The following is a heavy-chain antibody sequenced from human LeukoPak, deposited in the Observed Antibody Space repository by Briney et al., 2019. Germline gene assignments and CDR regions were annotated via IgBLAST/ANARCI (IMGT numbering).Heavy chain of an antibody. CDR3: ARQEGQVVTPHWYFDL. V-gene: IGHV5-51*01. D-gene: IGHD4-23*01. J-gene: IGHJ2*01. CDR2: IYPGDSDT. CDR1: GYSFTSYW. Sequence: GESLKISCKGSGYSFTSYWIGWVRQMPGKGLEWMGIIYPGDSDTRYSPSFQGQVTISADKSISTAYLQWSSLKASDTAMYYCARQEGQVVTPHWYFDLWGRGTLVTVSP.